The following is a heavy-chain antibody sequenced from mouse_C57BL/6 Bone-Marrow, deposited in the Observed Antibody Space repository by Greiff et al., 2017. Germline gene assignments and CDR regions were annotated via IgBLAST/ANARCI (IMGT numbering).Heavy chain of an antibody. CDR2: ISNGGGST. Sequence: EVKLMESGGGLVQPGGSLKLSCAASGFTFSDYYMYWVRQTPEKRLEWVAYISNGGGSTYYPDTVKGRFTISRDNAKNTLYLQMSRLKSEDTAMYYCARHVGDGSSYNYFDYWGQGTTLTVSS. CDR1: GFTFSDYY. V-gene: IGHV5-12*01. D-gene: IGHD1-1*01. CDR3: ARHVGDGSSYNYFDY. J-gene: IGHJ2*01.